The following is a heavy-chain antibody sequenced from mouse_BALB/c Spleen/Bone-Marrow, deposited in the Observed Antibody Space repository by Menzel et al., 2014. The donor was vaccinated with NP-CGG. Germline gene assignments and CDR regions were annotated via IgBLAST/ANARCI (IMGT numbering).Heavy chain of an antibody. V-gene: IGHV1-54*01. CDR3: ARNANWLFTY. J-gene: IGHJ3*01. Sequence: QAQLQQSGAEVVWPGTSVKVSCKASGYDFISYLLEWIKQRPGQGLEWIGVINPGSGGSNYNEKFTGKATLTVDKSSSTAYMQLSSLTSDDSAVYFCARNANWLFTYWGQGTLVTVSA. CDR2: INPGSGGS. D-gene: IGHD4-1*01. CDR1: GYDFISYL.